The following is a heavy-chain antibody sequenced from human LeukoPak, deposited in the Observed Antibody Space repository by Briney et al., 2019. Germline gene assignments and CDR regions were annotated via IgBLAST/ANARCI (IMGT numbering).Heavy chain of an antibody. Sequence: SETLSLTCTVSGYSIGSGYYWGWIRQPPGKGLEWIGSIYHSGSTYYNPSLKSRVTISVDTSKNQFSLKLSSVTAADTAVYYCATFITGTTGNWFDPWGQGTLVTVSS. D-gene: IGHD1-20*01. CDR3: ATFITGTTGNWFDP. CDR2: IYHSGST. J-gene: IGHJ5*02. V-gene: IGHV4-38-2*02. CDR1: GYSIGSGYY.